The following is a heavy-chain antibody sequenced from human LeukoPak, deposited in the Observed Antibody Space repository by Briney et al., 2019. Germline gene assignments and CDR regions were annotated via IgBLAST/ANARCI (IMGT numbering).Heavy chain of an antibody. D-gene: IGHD3-22*01. CDR3: ARVESGYYSDY. CDR1: GFTFSSYA. V-gene: IGHV3-23*01. J-gene: IGHJ4*02. CDR2: ISGSGGST. Sequence: GGSLRLSCAASGFTFSSYAMSWVRQAPGKGLEWVSAISGSGGSTYYADSVKGRFTISRDNSKNSLYLQMNSLRAEDTAVYYCARVESGYYSDYWGQGTLVTVSS.